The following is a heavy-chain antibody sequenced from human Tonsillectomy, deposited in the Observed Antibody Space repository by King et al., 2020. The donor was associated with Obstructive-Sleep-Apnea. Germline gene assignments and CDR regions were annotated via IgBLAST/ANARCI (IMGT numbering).Heavy chain of an antibody. CDR3: ARGKAAAGLNDAFDI. Sequence: QLQESGPGLVKPSETLSLTCTVSVYSISSGYYWGWIRQPPGKGLEWIGSIYHRGSTYYNPSLKSRVTISVDTSKNQFSLKLSSVTAADTAVYYCARGKAAAGLNDAFDIWGQGTMVTVSS. D-gene: IGHD6-13*01. J-gene: IGHJ3*02. CDR2: IYHRGST. CDR1: VYSISSGYY. V-gene: IGHV4-38-2*02.